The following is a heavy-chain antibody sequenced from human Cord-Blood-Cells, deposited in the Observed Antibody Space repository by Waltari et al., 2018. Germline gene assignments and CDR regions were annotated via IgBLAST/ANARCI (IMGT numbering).Heavy chain of an antibody. D-gene: IGHD3-10*01. CDR3: ARMVGHGSGSYYYYYYYGMDV. Sequence: QVQLQESGPGLVKPSETLSLTCTVSGGSISSYYWSWIRQPPGKGLEWIGYIYYSGSTNCTPSLKSRVTISVDTSKNQFSLKLSSVTAADTAVYYCARMVGHGSGSYYYYYYYGMDVWGQGTTVTVSS. J-gene: IGHJ6*02. CDR2: IYYSGST. V-gene: IGHV4-59*01. CDR1: GGSISSYY.